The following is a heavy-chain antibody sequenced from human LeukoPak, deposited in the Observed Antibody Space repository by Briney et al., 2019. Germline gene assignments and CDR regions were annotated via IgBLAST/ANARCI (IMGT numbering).Heavy chain of an antibody. D-gene: IGHD3/OR15-3a*01. Sequence: GGSLRLSCAASGFTFSSYEMNWVRQAPGKGLEWVSYISSSGSSIYYADSVKGRFTISRDNAKNSLYLQMNSLRAEDTAVYYCAREAGYYTGGAFDIWGQGTMVTVSS. CDR2: ISSSGSSI. CDR3: AREAGYYTGGAFDI. V-gene: IGHV3-48*03. CDR1: GFTFSSYE. J-gene: IGHJ3*02.